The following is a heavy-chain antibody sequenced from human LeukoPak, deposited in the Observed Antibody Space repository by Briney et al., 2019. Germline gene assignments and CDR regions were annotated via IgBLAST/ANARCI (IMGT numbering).Heavy chain of an antibody. CDR3: ARMVGSGYALDAFDI. J-gene: IGHJ3*02. V-gene: IGHV4-59*08. Sequence: SETLSLTCAVSGGSISTYYWSWIRQPPGKGLEWIGYISYNGYTNYNPSLKSRVTISVDTSKNQFSLKPSSVTAADTAVYYCARMVGSGYALDAFDIWGQGTVVTVSS. CDR2: ISYNGYT. CDR1: GGSISTYY. D-gene: IGHD2-2*01.